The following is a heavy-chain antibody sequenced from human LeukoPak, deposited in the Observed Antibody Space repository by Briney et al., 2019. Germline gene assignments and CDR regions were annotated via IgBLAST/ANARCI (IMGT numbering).Heavy chain of an antibody. V-gene: IGHV3-33*01. J-gene: IGHJ4*02. Sequence: PGGSLRLSCAASGFPFSSYVMHWLRQAPGKGLEWVAVIWFDGGKIYYADSVKGRFTISRDNSKNTLYLQMNGLRAEDTAGYHCARDFTNIRGGGYFDNWGQGTLVTVSS. CDR1: GFPFSSYV. CDR2: IWFDGGKI. CDR3: ARDFTNIRGGGYFDN. D-gene: IGHD2/OR15-2a*01.